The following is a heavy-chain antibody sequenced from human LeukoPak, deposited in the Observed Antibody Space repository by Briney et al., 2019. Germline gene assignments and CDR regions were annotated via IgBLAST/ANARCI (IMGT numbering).Heavy chain of an antibody. CDR3: ASRTKRMVYGMDV. J-gene: IGHJ6*02. D-gene: IGHD1-14*01. CDR1: GGTFSSYA. CDR2: IIPIFGTA. Sequence: ASVKVSCKASGGTFSSYAISWVRQAPGQGLEWMGGIIPIFGTANYAQKFQGRVTITADESTSTAYMELSSLRSEDTAVYYCASRTKRMVYGMDVWGQGTTVTVSS. V-gene: IGHV1-69*13.